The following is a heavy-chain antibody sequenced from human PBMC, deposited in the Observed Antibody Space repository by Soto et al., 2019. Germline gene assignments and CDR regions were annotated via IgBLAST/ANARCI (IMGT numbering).Heavy chain of an antibody. J-gene: IGHJ6*03. CDR3: ARHGLLWFGVPHYMDV. Sequence: SETLSLTCTVSGGSISSYYWSWIRQPPGKGLEWIGYIYYSGSTNYNPSLKSRVTISVDTSKNQFSLKLSSVTAADTAVYYCARHGLLWFGVPHYMDVWGKGTTVTVSS. CDR1: GGSISSYY. CDR2: IYYSGST. D-gene: IGHD3-10*01. V-gene: IGHV4-59*08.